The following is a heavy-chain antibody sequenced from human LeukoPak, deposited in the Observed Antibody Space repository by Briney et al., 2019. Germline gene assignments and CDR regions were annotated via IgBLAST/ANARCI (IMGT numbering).Heavy chain of an antibody. CDR1: GGSISSGSYY. CDR2: IYTSVST. D-gene: IGHD3-16*01. V-gene: IGHV4-61*02. CDR3: ARGLGLGEV. Sequence: SETLSLTCTVSGGSISSGSYYGSWIRQPAGKGLEWIGRIYTSVSTNYNPSLKSRVTISVDTSKNQFSLKLSSVTAADTAVYYCARGLGLGEVWGQGTLVTVSS. J-gene: IGHJ4*02.